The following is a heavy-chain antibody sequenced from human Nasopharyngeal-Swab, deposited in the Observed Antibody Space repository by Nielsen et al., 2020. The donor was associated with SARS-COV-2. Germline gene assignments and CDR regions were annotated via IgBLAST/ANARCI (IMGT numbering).Heavy chain of an antibody. V-gene: IGHV3-33*08. Sequence: GESLKISCAASGFTISSNYMNWVRQAPGKGLEWVAVIWYDGSNKYYADSVKDRFTISRDNSKNTLYLQMNSLRAEDTAVYYCARDSSADYYYYGMDVWGQGTTVTVSS. CDR1: GFTISSNY. J-gene: IGHJ6*02. CDR2: IWYDGSNK. CDR3: ARDSSADYYYYGMDV.